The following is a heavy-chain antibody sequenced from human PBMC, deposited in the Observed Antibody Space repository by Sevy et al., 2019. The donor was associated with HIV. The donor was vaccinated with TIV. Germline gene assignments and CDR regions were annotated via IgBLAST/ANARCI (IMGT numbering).Heavy chain of an antibody. CDR1: GGSVSSGSYY. Sequence: SETLSLTCTVSGGSVSSGSYYWSWIRQPPGKGLEWVGYIYNSGSTNYNPSLKSRVTISVDTSKNQFSLKLSSVTAADTAVYYCARDKYSGYVVFDPWGQGTLVTVSS. V-gene: IGHV4-61*01. CDR3: ARDKYSGYVVFDP. D-gene: IGHD5-12*01. CDR2: IYNSGST. J-gene: IGHJ5*02.